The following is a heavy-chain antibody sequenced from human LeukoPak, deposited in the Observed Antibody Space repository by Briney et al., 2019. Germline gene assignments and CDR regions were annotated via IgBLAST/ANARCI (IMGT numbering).Heavy chain of an antibody. Sequence: DPSETLSLTCTVSGGSISSSSYYWGWIRQPPGKGLEWIGNIYYSRSTSYNPSLKSRVTISVDTSKNQFSLQLSSVTAADTAVYYCARLGGRLPAFDYWGQGTLVTVSS. V-gene: IGHV4-39*01. CDR1: GGSISSSSYY. J-gene: IGHJ4*02. D-gene: IGHD3-16*01. CDR3: ARLGGRLPAFDY. CDR2: IYYSRST.